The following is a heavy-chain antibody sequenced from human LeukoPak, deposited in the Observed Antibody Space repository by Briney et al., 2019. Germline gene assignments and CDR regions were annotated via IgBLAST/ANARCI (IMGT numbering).Heavy chain of an antibody. D-gene: IGHD3-9*01. Sequence: GGSLRLSCAASGFTFSSYEMNWVRQAPGKGLEWVSYISSSGSTIYYADSVKGRFTISRDNAENSLYLQMNSLRAEDTAVYYCARDSQYYDILTGYYGEEFDYWGQGTLVTVSS. CDR2: ISSSGSTI. CDR1: GFTFSSYE. J-gene: IGHJ4*02. V-gene: IGHV3-48*03. CDR3: ARDSQYYDILTGYYGEEFDY.